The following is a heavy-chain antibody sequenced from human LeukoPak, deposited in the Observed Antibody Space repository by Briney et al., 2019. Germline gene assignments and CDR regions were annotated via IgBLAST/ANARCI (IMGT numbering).Heavy chain of an antibody. D-gene: IGHD4-17*01. CDR2: INPNSGGT. CDR3: ARGDDYGDYGPQDYYGMDV. V-gene: IGHV1-2*06. CDR1: GYTFTGYY. Sequence: ASVKVSCKASGYTFTGYYMHWVRQAPGQGLEWMGRINPNSGGTNYAQKFQGRVTMTRDTSISTAYMELGRLRSDDTAVYYCARGDDYGDYGPQDYYGMDVWGQGTTVTVSS. J-gene: IGHJ6*02.